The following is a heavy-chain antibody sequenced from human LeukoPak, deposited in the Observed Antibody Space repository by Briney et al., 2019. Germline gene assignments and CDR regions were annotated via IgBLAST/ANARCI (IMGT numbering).Heavy chain of an antibody. Sequence: GGSVRLSCAASGFTFSSYSMNWVRQAPGKGLEWVSSITAASSYIYYAGSVRGRFTISRDNAKNSLYLQMNSLRAEDTAVYYCARPAAAIPPYWGQGTLVSVSS. CDR1: GFTFSSYS. J-gene: IGHJ4*02. D-gene: IGHD6-13*01. CDR2: ITAASSYI. V-gene: IGHV3-21*01. CDR3: ARPAAAIPPY.